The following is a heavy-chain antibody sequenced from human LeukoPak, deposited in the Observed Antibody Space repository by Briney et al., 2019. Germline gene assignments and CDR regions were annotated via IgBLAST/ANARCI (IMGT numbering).Heavy chain of an antibody. CDR3: ARDSADYDDYDY. CDR2: INPSGGST. CDR1: GHTFTSYF. D-gene: IGHD4-17*01. V-gene: IGHV1-46*01. Sequence: ASVKVSCKASGHTFTSYFMHWVRQAPGQGLDWMGIINPSGGSTSYAQKFQGRVTMTRDTSTSTVYMELSSLRSEDTAVYYCARDSADYDDYDYWGHGTLVTVSS. J-gene: IGHJ4*01.